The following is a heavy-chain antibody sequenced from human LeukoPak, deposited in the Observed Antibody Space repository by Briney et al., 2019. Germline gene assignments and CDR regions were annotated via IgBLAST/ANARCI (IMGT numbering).Heavy chain of an antibody. CDR1: GGSISSYY. D-gene: IGHD2/OR15-2a*01. Sequence: SETLSLTCTVSGGSISSYYWSWIRQPPGKGLEWIGYIYYSGSTNYNPSLKSRVTMSVDTSKNQFSLKLSSVTAADTAVYYCAREIYGPTEDPRSMYYFDYWGQGTLVTVSS. J-gene: IGHJ4*02. CDR3: AREIYGPTEDPRSMYYFDY. V-gene: IGHV4-59*12. CDR2: IYYSGST.